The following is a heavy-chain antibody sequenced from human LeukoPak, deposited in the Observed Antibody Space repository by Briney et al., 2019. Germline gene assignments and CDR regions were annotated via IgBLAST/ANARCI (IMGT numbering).Heavy chain of an antibody. V-gene: IGHV4-39*01. CDR3: ARYEVVPAAMSYNWFDP. CDR1: GVSISSSSYY. D-gene: IGHD2-2*01. J-gene: IGHJ5*02. Sequence: SETLSLTCTVSGVSISSSSYYWGWIRQPPGKGLECSGSIYYSGSTYYNPSLKSRVTISVDTSKNQFSLKLSSVTAADTAVYYCARYEVVPAAMSYNWFDPWGQGTLVTVSS. CDR2: IYYSGST.